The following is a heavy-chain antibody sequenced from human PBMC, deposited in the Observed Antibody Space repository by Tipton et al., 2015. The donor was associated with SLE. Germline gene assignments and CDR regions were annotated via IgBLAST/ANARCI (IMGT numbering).Heavy chain of an antibody. J-gene: IGHJ5*02. CDR3: ARGAAARHWFDP. CDR1: GGSFSGYY. D-gene: IGHD6-6*01. Sequence: TLSLTCAVYGGSFSGYYWSWIRQPPGKGLEWIGEINHSGSTNYNPSLKSRVTISVDTSKNQFSLKPSSVTAADTAVYYCARGAAARHWFDPWGQGTLVTVSS. V-gene: IGHV4-34*01. CDR2: INHSGST.